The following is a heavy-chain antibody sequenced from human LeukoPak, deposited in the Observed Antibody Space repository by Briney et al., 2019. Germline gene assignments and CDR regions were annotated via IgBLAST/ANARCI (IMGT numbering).Heavy chain of an antibody. Sequence: GGSLRLSCAASGFTVSSNYMSWVRQAPGTGLEWVSVIYSGGSTYYADSVKGRFTISRDNSKNTLYLQMNSLGAEDTAVYYCARDSSGWYYLDYWGQGTLVTVSS. D-gene: IGHD6-19*01. V-gene: IGHV3-53*01. J-gene: IGHJ4*02. CDR3: ARDSSGWYYLDY. CDR2: IYSGGST. CDR1: GFTVSSNY.